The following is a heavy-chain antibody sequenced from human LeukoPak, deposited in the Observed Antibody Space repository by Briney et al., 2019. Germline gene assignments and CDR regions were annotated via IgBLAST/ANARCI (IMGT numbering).Heavy chain of an antibody. CDR2: INHSGST. J-gene: IGHJ5*02. CDR3: ARGYRVGARWFDP. CDR1: GGSFSGYY. V-gene: IGHV4-34*01. Sequence: SETLSLTCAVYGGSFSGYYWSWIRQPPGKGLEWIGEINHSGSTNYNPSLKSRVTISVDTSKNQFSLKLSSVTAADTAVYYCARGYRVGARWFDPWGQGTLVTVSP. D-gene: IGHD1-26*01.